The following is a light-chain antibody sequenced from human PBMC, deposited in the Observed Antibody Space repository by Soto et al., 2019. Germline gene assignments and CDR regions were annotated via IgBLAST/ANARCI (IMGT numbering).Light chain of an antibody. CDR1: ETINRH. Sequence: EIVLTQSPATVSLSPGETATLSCRASETINRHLAWYQQKPGQAPRLLIYDISNRDTGIPARFSGSGSGTDFTLTISSLEPEDSAVYYCQQRSAWPQNTFGQGTKLEIK. CDR3: QQRSAWPQNT. V-gene: IGKV3-11*01. CDR2: DIS. J-gene: IGKJ2*01.